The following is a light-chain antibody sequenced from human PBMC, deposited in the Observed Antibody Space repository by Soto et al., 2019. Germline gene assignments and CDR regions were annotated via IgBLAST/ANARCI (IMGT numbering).Light chain of an antibody. Sequence: QSVLTQPPSASGTPGQRVTISCSGSSSDVGGYNYVSWYQQHPGKAPKLMIYEVSNRPSGVSNRFSGSKSGNTASLTISGLQAEDEADYYCNSYTSSSTLDVFGTGTKVTVL. J-gene: IGLJ1*01. CDR2: EVS. CDR3: NSYTSSSTLDV. CDR1: SSDVGGYNY. V-gene: IGLV2-14*01.